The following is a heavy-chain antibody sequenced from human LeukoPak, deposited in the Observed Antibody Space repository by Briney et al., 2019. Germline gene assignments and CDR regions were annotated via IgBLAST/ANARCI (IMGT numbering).Heavy chain of an antibody. J-gene: IGHJ2*01. CDR2: ISSGGSTI. CDR1: GFIFSNYD. V-gene: IGHV3-48*01. D-gene: IGHD5-12*01. Sequence: PGGSLRLSCAASGFIFSNYDMNWVRQAPGKGLEGVSFISSGGSTIFYADSVKGRFTISRDDAKNSLYVQMNNLRVEDTAVYYCARDENGDSDFDTGGRGTLVTVS. CDR3: ARDENGDSDFDT.